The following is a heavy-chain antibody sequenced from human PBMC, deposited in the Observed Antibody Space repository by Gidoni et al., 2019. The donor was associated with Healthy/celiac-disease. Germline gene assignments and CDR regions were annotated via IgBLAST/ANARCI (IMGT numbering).Heavy chain of an antibody. J-gene: IGHJ4*02. CDR3: ARLRGEGSSGWYADY. CDR1: GGSISSSSYY. Sequence: QLQLQESGPGLVKPSETLSLTCTVSGGSISSSSYYWGWIRQPPGKGLEWIGSIYYSGSTYYNPSLKSRVTISVDTSKNQFSLKLSSVTAADTAVYYCARLRGEGSSGWYADYWGQGTLVTVSS. V-gene: IGHV4-39*01. D-gene: IGHD6-19*01. CDR2: IYYSGST.